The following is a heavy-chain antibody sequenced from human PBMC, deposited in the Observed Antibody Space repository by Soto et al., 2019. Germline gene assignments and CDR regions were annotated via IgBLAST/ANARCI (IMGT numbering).Heavy chain of an antibody. CDR1: GFSFSGYA. CDR2: ISGSGGST. V-gene: IGHV3-23*01. D-gene: IGHD3-22*01. J-gene: IGHJ4*02. Sequence: GSMLLSCSASGFSFSGYARRWVRMAPGKGLEWVSAISGSGGSTYYADSVKGRFTISRDNSKNTLYLQMNSLIAENTAVYYCAKDSYYDSSGPDYWGQGTLVTVSS. CDR3: AKDSYYDSSGPDY.